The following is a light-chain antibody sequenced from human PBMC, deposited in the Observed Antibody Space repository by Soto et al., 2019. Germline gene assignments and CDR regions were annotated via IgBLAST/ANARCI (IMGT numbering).Light chain of an antibody. CDR1: QDIGDW. Sequence: DIQMTQSPSSVSASVGDRVSITFLASQDIGDWLAWYQQKPGKAPKLLVYAASSLQSGVPSRFSGSGSGTDFTLTIGSLQPEDFATYYCQQGYSFPVTFGGGTKVDIK. CDR3: QQGYSFPVT. J-gene: IGKJ4*01. CDR2: AAS. V-gene: IGKV1-12*01.